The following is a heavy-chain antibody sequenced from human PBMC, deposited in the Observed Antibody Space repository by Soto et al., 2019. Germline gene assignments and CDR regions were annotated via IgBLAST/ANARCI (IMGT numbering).Heavy chain of an antibody. D-gene: IGHD2-15*01. J-gene: IGHJ4*02. CDR1: GFAFISYA. CDR3: AKPRWTSCSGGTCYFDY. V-gene: IGHV3-23*01. Sequence: EVQLLESGGGLGQPGGSLRLSCAASGFAFISYAMGWVRQAPGRGLEWASVISAGGGNKYYGDSVKGRFTISRDNSKNTLYLQMNSLRAEDTAVYYCAKPRWTSCSGGTCYFDYWGQGTLVTVSS. CDR2: ISAGGGNK.